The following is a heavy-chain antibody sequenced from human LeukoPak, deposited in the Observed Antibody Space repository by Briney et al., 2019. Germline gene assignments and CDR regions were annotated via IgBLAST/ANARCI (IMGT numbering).Heavy chain of an antibody. D-gene: IGHD3-10*01. CDR3: ARGPYYYGLS. Sequence: PSETLSLTCTVSGGSIISYYWSWIRQPPGKGLEWIGYIYSSGSTNYNPSLRSRVTISVDTSKNQFSLKLSSVTAADTAVYYCARGPYYYGLSWGQGTLVTVSS. CDR2: IYSSGST. V-gene: IGHV4-59*01. CDR1: GGSIISYY. J-gene: IGHJ4*02.